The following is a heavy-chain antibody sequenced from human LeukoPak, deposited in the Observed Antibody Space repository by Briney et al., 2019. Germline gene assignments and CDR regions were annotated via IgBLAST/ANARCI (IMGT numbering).Heavy chain of an antibody. CDR1: GGTFSSYA. Sequence: ASVKVSCKASGGTFSSYAISWVRQAPGQGLEWMGRIIPIFGTANYAQKFQGRVTITTDESTSTAYMELSSLGSEDTAVYYCANMGAVAGSFDYWGQGTLVTVSS. J-gene: IGHJ4*02. CDR2: IIPIFGTA. V-gene: IGHV1-69*05. D-gene: IGHD6-19*01. CDR3: ANMGAVAGSFDY.